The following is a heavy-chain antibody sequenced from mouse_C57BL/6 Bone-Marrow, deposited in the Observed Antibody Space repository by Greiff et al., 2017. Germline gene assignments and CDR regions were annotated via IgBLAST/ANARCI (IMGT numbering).Heavy chain of an antibody. V-gene: IGHV1-81*01. J-gene: IGHJ4*01. Sequence: VKVVESGAELARPGASVKLSCKASGYTFTSYGISWVKQRTGQGLEWIGEIYPRSGNTYYNEKFKGKATLTADKSSSTAYMELRSLTSEDSAVYFCASDPSYGNYLYYYAMDYWGQGTSVTVSS. CDR3: ASDPSYGNYLYYYAMDY. CDR2: IYPRSGNT. D-gene: IGHD2-10*01. CDR1: GYTFTSYG.